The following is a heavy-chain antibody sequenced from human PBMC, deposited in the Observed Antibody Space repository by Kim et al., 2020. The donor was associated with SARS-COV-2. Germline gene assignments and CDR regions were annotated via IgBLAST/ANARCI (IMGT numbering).Heavy chain of an antibody. CDR2: ISGDGGST. CDR1: GFTFDDYA. CDR3: AKDPDTIFGVVITY. D-gene: IGHD3-3*01. V-gene: IGHV3-43*02. Sequence: GVSLRLSCAASGFTFDDYAMHWVRQAPGKGLEWVSLISGDGGSTYYADSVKGRFTISRDNSKNSLYLQMNSLRTEDTALYYCAKDPDTIFGVVITYWGQGTLVTVSS. J-gene: IGHJ4*02.